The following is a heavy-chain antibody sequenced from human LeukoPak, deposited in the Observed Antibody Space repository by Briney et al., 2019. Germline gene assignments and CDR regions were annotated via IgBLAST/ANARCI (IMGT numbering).Heavy chain of an antibody. CDR3: ARASGWGSPFDY. CDR1: GFTFSSYA. D-gene: IGHD7-27*01. CDR2: ISSSSSYI. V-gene: IGHV3-21*01. J-gene: IGHJ4*02. Sequence: GGSLRLSCAASGFTFSSYAMHWVRQAPGKGLGWVSSISSSSSYIYYADSVKGRFTISRDNAKNSLYLQMNSLRAEDTAVYYCARASGWGSPFDYWGQGTLVTVSS.